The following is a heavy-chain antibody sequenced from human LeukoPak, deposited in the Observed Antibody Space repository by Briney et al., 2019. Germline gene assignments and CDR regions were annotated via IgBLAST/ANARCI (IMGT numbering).Heavy chain of an antibody. Sequence: ASVRVSCTASGYTFTGYYMHWVRQAPGQGLEWMGWINPNSGGTNYAQKFQGRVTMTRDTSISTAYMELSRLRSDDTAVYYCARPRTRGWELLGAFDYWGQGTLVTVSS. V-gene: IGHV1-2*02. CDR1: GYTFTGYY. J-gene: IGHJ4*02. D-gene: IGHD1-26*01. CDR2: INPNSGGT. CDR3: ARPRTRGWELLGAFDY.